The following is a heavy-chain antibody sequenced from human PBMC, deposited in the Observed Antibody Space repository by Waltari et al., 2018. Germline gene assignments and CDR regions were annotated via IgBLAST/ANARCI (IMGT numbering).Heavy chain of an antibody. CDR2: INRGGYT. CDR1: GFTVSNYY. Sequence: EVQLVESGGGLIQPGGSLRLSCAASGFTVSNYYLSWVRQAPGKGLEWVSVINRGGYTHYADSVKGRFTISRDNSKNTIYLQLNTLRAEDTALYYCARDVAGYYYFDLWGRGTLVTV. CDR3: ARDVAGYYYFDL. V-gene: IGHV3-53*01. J-gene: IGHJ2*01.